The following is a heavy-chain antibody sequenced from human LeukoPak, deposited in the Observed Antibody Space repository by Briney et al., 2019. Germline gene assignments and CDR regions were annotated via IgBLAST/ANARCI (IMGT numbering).Heavy chain of an antibody. J-gene: IGHJ4*02. D-gene: IGHD3-22*01. CDR1: GFTFSNYS. V-gene: IGHV3-21*01. CDR3: AKLILISADD. CDR2: ISSSSSHT. Sequence: GGSLRLSCVGSGFTFSNYSMNWVRQAPGKGLEWVSSISSSSSHTYYADSVKGRFTISRDNAKNAVYLQMNSLIADDTAVYYCAKLILISADDWGQGTLVSVSS.